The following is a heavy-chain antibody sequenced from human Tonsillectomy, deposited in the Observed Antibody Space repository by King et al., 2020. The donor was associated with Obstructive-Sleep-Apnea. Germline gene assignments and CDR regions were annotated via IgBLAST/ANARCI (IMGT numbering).Heavy chain of an antibody. CDR2: SSGDNGNT. J-gene: IGHJ5*02. Sequence: QVQLVESVAEVKKPVASVKGACKASGYTFPSLGINWVRQAPGQGREWMVWSSGDNGNTNDAQYLLGRDTMTPYTSTSTAYMGRMSLRSDDTAVYYCARASRAEAGTGWIDPWGQGTLVTVSS. CDR1: GYTFPSLG. V-gene: IGHV1-18*01. D-gene: IGHD6-19*01. CDR3: ARASRAEAGTGWIDP.